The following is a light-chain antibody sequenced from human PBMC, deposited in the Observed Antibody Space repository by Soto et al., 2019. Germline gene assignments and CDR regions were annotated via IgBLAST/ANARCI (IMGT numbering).Light chain of an antibody. CDR2: DVS. J-gene: IGLJ1*01. V-gene: IGLV2-14*03. CDR3: SSYTSSNTPGV. Sequence: QPVLTQPASVSGSPGQSITISCTGTSSDVGAYNYVSWYQHHPGKAPKLMIYDVSNRPSGVSNRFSGSKSGNTASLTISGLQAEDEADYYCSSYTSSNTPGVFGTGTQLTVL. CDR1: SSDVGAYNY.